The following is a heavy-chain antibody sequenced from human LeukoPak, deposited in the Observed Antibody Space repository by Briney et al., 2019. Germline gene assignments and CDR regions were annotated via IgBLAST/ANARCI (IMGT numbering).Heavy chain of an antibody. CDR3: AKDKWWGASDH. CDR1: GFSFSAHW. CDR2: INGDATAT. Sequence: GGSLRLSCAASGFSFSAHWMHWVRQAPGKGLVWVAQINGDATATNYAGSVKGRFTISRDNAKNTVPLQMSTLTAEDTAVYYCAKDKWWGASDHWGQGSLVTVSS. J-gene: IGHJ4*02. V-gene: IGHV3-74*01. D-gene: IGHD2-8*01.